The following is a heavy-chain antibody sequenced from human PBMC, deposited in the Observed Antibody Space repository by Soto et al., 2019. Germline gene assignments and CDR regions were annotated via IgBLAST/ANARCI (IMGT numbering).Heavy chain of an antibody. Sequence: VQLLTSGGGLVQPGGSLRLSCAASEFTFSDYYMSWIRQAPGKGLEWVSYISSSSSYTNYADSVKGRFTISRDNAKNSLYLQMNSLRAEDTAVYYCARDGLQSSFDYWGQGTLVTVSS. V-gene: IGHV3-11*06. CDR2: ISSSSSYT. CDR1: EFTFSDYY. J-gene: IGHJ4*02. D-gene: IGHD5-12*01. CDR3: ARDGLQSSFDY.